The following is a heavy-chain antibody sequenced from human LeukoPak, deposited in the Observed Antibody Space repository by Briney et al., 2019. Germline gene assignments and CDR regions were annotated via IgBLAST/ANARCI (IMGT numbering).Heavy chain of an antibody. V-gene: IGHV1-2*02. D-gene: IGHD1-26*01. CDR2: INPNSGDT. Sequence: ASVKVSCKASGYTFTGYYMHWVRQAPGQGLEWMGWINPNSGDTNYAQKFQGRVTMTRDTSISTAYMELSRLRSDDTAVYYCARVAARYWEKGANWFDPWGQGTLVTVSS. J-gene: IGHJ5*02. CDR3: ARVAARYWEKGANWFDP. CDR1: GYTFTGYY.